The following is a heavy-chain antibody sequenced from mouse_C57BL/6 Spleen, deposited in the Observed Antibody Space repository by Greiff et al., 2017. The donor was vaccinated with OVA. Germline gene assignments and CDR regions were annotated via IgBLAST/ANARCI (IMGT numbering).Heavy chain of an antibody. CDR2: IYPGSGST. V-gene: IGHV1-55*01. CDR3: ARSGLSPGGFAY. D-gene: IGHD1-1*02. Sequence: QVQLQQPGAELVKPGASVKMSCKASGYTFTSYWITWVKQRPGQGLEWIGDIYPGSGSTNYNEKFKSKATLTVDTSSSTAYMQLSSLTSEDSAVYYCARSGLSPGGFAYWGPGTLVTVSA. CDR1: GYTFTSYW. J-gene: IGHJ3*01.